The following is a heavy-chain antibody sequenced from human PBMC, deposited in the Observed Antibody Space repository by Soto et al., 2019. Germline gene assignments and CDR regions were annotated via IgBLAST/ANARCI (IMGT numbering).Heavy chain of an antibody. CDR2: INHSGST. CDR1: GGSFSGYY. D-gene: IGHD3-22*01. V-gene: IGHV4-34*01. CDR3: ASSYYDSSGDMSWFDP. J-gene: IGHJ5*02. Sequence: PSETLSLTCAVYGGSFSGYYWSWIRQPPGKGLEWIGEINHSGSTNYNPSLKSRVTISVDTSKNQFSLKLSSVTAADTAVYYCASSYYDSSGDMSWFDPWGQGTLVTVSS.